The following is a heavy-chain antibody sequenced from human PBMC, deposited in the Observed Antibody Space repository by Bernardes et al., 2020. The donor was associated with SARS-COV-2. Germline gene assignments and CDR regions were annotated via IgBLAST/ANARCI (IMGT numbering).Heavy chain of an antibody. CDR3: AKEIYYANPGY. Sequence: GSLSLSCAASGFTFSSYAMSWVRQAPGKGLEWVSAISGSGGNTYYADSVKGRFTISRDNSRNTLYLQMNSLRAEDTAVYYCAKEIYYANPGYWGQGTLVTVSS. CDR1: GFTFSSYA. D-gene: IGHD2-2*01. CDR2: ISGSGGNT. V-gene: IGHV3-23*01. J-gene: IGHJ4*02.